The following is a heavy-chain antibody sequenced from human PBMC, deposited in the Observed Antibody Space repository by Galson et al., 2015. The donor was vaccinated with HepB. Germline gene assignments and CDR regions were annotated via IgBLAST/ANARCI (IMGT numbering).Heavy chain of an antibody. CDR2: ISSDGSST. J-gene: IGHJ6*02. CDR3: ARAIRERITIIVVGPVAAYGMDV. D-gene: IGHD3-22*01. V-gene: IGHV3-74*01. Sequence: SLRLSCAASGFTFSSYWMHSVRQAPGKGLVWVSRISSDGSSTSYEDSVKGRFTISRDNAKNTLYLQMNSLRAEDTAVYYCARAIRERITIIVVGPVAAYGMDVWGQGTTVTVSS. CDR1: GFTFSSYW.